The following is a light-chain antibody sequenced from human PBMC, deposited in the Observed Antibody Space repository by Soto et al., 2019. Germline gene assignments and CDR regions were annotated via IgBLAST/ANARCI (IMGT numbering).Light chain of an antibody. V-gene: IGKV1-39*01. CDR2: ATS. J-gene: IGKJ1*01. Sequence: DIPMTQSPCSLSASVGDRVTITCRASQSISTNLSWFHQKPGKPPQLLIYATSSMQSRVPSRFSGSRAGTDFTLTISSLQPEDFATDYCHQSDSTPPWTFGQGTKVEIK. CDR1: QSISTN. CDR3: HQSDSTPPWT.